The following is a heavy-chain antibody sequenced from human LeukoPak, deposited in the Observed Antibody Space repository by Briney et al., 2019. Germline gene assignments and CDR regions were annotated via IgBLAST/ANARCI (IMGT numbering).Heavy chain of an antibody. Sequence: PSETLSFTCTVSGGSISSYYWSWIRQPPGKGLEWIGYIYYSGSTNYNPSLKSRVTISVDTSKNQFSLKLSSVTAADTAVYYCAGYDFWRDTNWFDPWGQGTLVTVSS. CDR1: GGSISSYY. CDR3: AGYDFWRDTNWFDP. D-gene: IGHD3-3*01. V-gene: IGHV4-59*08. J-gene: IGHJ5*02. CDR2: IYYSGST.